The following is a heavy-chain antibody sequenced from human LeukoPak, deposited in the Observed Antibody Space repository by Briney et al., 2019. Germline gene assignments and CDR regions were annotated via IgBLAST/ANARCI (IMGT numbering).Heavy chain of an antibody. CDR2: ISYDGSDK. CDR3: AKVRIWGLSGYDLDAFDI. Sequence: GGSLRLSCAASGFTFTSYDMTWVRQAPGKGLEWVAVISYDGSDKYYADSVKGRFTISRDNSKNTLYLQMNSLRAEDTAVYFCAKVRIWGLSGYDLDAFDIWGQGTMVTVSS. CDR1: GFTFTSYD. D-gene: IGHD5-12*01. V-gene: IGHV3-30*18. J-gene: IGHJ3*02.